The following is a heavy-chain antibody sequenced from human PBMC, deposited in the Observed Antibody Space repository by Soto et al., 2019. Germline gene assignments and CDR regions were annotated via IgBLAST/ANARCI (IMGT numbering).Heavy chain of an antibody. V-gene: IGHV3-21*01. D-gene: IGHD2-2*01. CDR3: ARVEGVAVVHDYYYGMDV. J-gene: IGHJ6*02. CDR1: GFTCSTYT. CDR2: ISRDSSYI. Sequence: GGPLRLSCAASGFTCSTYTMNRVRQAPEKGLDWVSSISRDSSYISYADSVKGRFTISRDNAKNSLNLQMNSLRADDTAVYYCARVEGVAVVHDYYYGMDVWGQGTTVTVSS.